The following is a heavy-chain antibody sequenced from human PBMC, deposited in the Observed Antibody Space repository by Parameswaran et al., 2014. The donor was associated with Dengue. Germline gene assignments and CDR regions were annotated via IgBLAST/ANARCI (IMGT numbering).Heavy chain of an antibody. D-gene: IGHD3-22*01. CDR2: IYYSGST. V-gene: IGHV4-39*01. CDR3: ARHPSTYYYDSSGYSNFDY. Sequence: KGLEWIGSIYYSGSTYYNPSLKSRVTISVDTSKNQFSLKLSSVTAADTAVYYCARHPSTYYYDSSGYSNFDYWGQGTLVTVSS. J-gene: IGHJ4*02.